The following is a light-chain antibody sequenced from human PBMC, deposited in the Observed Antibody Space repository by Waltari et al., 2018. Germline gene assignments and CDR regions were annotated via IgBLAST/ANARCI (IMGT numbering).Light chain of an antibody. Sequence: DIQMTQSPSSLSASIGDRVTITCRVSQDIKNWLAWYQQKPGKAPNLLIFRASNLETGVPSRFSGSGSGTDFSLTINSLQPEDIATYYCQLHYVSPYTFGQGTKVEIK. CDR2: RAS. V-gene: IGKV1-33*01. CDR1: QDIKNW. J-gene: IGKJ2*01. CDR3: QLHYVSPYT.